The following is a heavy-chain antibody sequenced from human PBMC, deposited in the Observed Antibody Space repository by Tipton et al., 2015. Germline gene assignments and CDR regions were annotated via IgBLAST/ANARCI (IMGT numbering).Heavy chain of an antibody. D-gene: IGHD2-15*01. V-gene: IGHV4-4*02. J-gene: IGHJ6*02. Sequence: SLRLSCAVSGGSISSITWWTWVRQPPGKGLEWIGQIYHSGDTDYNPSFQSRVTISVDTSKNQFSLKLSSVTAADTAVYYCAREVVVVPTNYYGLDVWGQGTTVSVSS. CDR1: GGSISSITW. CDR3: AREVVVVPTNYYGLDV. CDR2: IYHSGDT.